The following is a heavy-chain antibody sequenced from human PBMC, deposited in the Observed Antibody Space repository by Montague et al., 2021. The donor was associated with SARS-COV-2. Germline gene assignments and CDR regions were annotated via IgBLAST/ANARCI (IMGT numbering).Heavy chain of an antibody. J-gene: IGHJ6*02. V-gene: IGHV6-1*01. CDR2: TYHRSKWYN. CDR3: TSGREGNYNVMDV. Sequence: CAISGDSVSINSATRNSVRQTPSIRLQWQGRTYHRSKWYNDYAVSVRGRVTINPDTSKNQFSLQLNSVTPEDTAIYYCTSGREGNYNVMDVWGQGTTVTVSS. D-gene: IGHD1-1*01. CDR1: GDSVSINSAT.